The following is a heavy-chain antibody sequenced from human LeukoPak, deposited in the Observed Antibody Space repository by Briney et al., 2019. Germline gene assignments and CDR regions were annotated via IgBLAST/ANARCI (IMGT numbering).Heavy chain of an antibody. D-gene: IGHD3-22*01. CDR1: GFTFSSYS. V-gene: IGHV3-21*01. CDR2: ISSSSSYK. J-gene: IGHJ4*02. CDR3: ARDGDYYDSSGYFFDY. Sequence: KTGGSLRLSCAASGFTFSSYSMNWVRQAPGKGLEWVSSISSSSSYKYYADSVKGRFHISRDNAKNSLYLQMNSLRAEDTAVYYCARDGDYYDSSGYFFDYWGQGTLVTVSS.